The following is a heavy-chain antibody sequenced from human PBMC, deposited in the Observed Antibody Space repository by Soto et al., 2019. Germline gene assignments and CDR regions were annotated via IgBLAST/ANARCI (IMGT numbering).Heavy chain of an antibody. CDR3: ASSGYHNWFDP. D-gene: IGHD6-13*01. J-gene: IGHJ5*02. Sequence: ASVKVSCKASGYTFTSYYMHWVRQAPGQGLEWMGWMNPNSGNTGYAQKFQGRVTMTRNTSISTAYMELSSLRSEDTAVYYCASSGYHNWFDPWGQGTLVTVSS. CDR2: MNPNSGNT. V-gene: IGHV1-8*02. CDR1: GYTFTSYY.